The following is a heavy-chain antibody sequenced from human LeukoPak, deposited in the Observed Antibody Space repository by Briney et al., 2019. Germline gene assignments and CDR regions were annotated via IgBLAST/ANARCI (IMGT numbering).Heavy chain of an antibody. Sequence: GGSLRLSCAASGFTLSSYWMHWVRQAPGKGLVWVSRINSDGSSTSYADSVKGRFTISRDNAKNTLYLQMNSLRAEDTAVYYCARVEQLLTQTSYYYYGMDVWGQGTTVTVSS. CDR2: INSDGSST. D-gene: IGHD2-2*01. V-gene: IGHV3-74*01. J-gene: IGHJ6*02. CDR3: ARVEQLLTQTSYYYYGMDV. CDR1: GFTLSSYW.